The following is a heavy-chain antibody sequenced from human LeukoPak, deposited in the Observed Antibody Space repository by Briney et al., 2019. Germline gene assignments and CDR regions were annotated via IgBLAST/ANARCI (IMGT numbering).Heavy chain of an antibody. CDR1: GYSFTNYW. Sequence: GESLKISCKGSGYSFTNYWIGWVRQMPGKGLEWMGIIYPGDSDTRYSPSFQGQVTISADKSISTAYLQWSSLKASDTAMYYCARHRDGYSSSQAFDIWGRGTMVTVSS. CDR2: IYPGDSDT. D-gene: IGHD6-13*01. CDR3: ARHRDGYSSSQAFDI. V-gene: IGHV5-51*01. J-gene: IGHJ3*02.